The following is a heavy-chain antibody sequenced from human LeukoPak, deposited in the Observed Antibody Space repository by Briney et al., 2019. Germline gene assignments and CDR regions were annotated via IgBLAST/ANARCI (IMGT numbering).Heavy chain of an antibody. V-gene: IGHV3-21*01. CDR1: GFTFSSYS. CDR3: ASRPGGIAVAGNFDY. Sequence: GGSLRLSCAASGFTFSSYSMNWVRQAPGKGLEWVSSISSSSSYIYYADSVKGRFTISRDNAKNSLYLQMNSLRAEDTAVYYCASRPGGIAVAGNFDYWGQGTLVTVSS. J-gene: IGHJ4*02. CDR2: ISSSSSYI. D-gene: IGHD6-19*01.